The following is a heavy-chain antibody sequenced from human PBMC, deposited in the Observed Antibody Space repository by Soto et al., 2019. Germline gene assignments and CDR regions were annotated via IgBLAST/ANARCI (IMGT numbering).Heavy chain of an antibody. CDR1: GGSISSYY. CDR2: IYYSGST. J-gene: IGHJ5*02. V-gene: IGHV4-59*12. D-gene: IGHD3-3*01. Sequence: SETLSLTCAVSGGSISSYYWSWIRQPPGKGLEWIGYIYYSGSTNYNPSLKSRVTISVDTSKNQFSLKLSSVTAADTAVYYCARRITIFGVIGYNWFDHRGQGTLVTVPQ. CDR3: ARRITIFGVIGYNWFDH.